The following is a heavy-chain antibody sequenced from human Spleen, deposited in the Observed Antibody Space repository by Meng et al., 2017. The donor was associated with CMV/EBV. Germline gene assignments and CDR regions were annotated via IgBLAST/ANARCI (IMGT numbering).Heavy chain of an antibody. CDR1: GYSFTSYW. V-gene: IGHV5-51*01. Sequence: GESLKISCKGSGYSFTSYWIGWVRQMPGKGLEWMGIIYPGDSDTRYSPSFQGQVTISADKSISTAYLQWSSLKASDTAMYYCARRYDFWSGYQSYYFDYWGQGTLVTVSS. J-gene: IGHJ4*02. D-gene: IGHD3-3*01. CDR3: ARRYDFWSGYQSYYFDY. CDR2: IYPGDSDT.